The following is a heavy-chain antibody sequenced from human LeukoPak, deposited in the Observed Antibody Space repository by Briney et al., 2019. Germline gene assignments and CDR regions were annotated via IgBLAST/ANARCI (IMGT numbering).Heavy chain of an antibody. V-gene: IGHV3-30*14. D-gene: IGHD4-17*01. CDR1: GFTFSSYA. J-gene: IGHJ6*02. CDR2: ISYDGSKK. Sequence: GRSLRLSCAASGFTFSSYAVHWVRQAPGKGLEWVAVISYDGSKKYYADSVKGRFTISRDNSKNTLYLQMNSLRAEDTAVYYCASLSTVTPSLDGMDVWGQGTTVTVSS. CDR3: ASLSTVTPSLDGMDV.